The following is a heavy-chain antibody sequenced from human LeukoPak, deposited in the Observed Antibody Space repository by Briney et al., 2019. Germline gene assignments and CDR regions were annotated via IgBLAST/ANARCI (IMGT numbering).Heavy chain of an antibody. J-gene: IGHJ4*02. Sequence: ASVKVSCKASGYTFTSYDINWVRQATGQGLEWMGWMNPNSGNTGYAKKFQGRVTMTRNTSISTAYMELSRLRSDDTAVYYCARVRYRLAETYIDYWGQGTLVTVSS. D-gene: IGHD3-16*01. CDR2: MNPNSGNT. V-gene: IGHV1-8*01. CDR1: GYTFTSYD. CDR3: ARVRYRLAETYIDY.